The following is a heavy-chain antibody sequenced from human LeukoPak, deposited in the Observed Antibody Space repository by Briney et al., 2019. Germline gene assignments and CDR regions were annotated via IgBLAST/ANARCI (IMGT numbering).Heavy chain of an antibody. CDR3: ARDLEQQIGLFDP. J-gene: IGHJ5*02. CDR2: IRYDGSNK. CDR1: GFTFSSYG. D-gene: IGHD6-13*01. V-gene: IGHV3-30*02. Sequence: GGSLRLSCAASGFTFSSYGMHWVRQAPGKGLEWVAFIRYDGSNKYYADSVKGRFTISRDNSKNSLYLQMNSLRAEDTAVYYCARDLEQQIGLFDPWGQGTLVTVSS.